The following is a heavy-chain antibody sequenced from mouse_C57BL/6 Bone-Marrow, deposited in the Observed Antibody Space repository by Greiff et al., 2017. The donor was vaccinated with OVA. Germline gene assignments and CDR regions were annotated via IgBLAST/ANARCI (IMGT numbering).Heavy chain of an antibody. CDR2: INPNNGGT. D-gene: IGHD1-1*01. CDR3: ARSYAIDY. CDR1: GYTFTDYY. J-gene: IGHJ2*01. V-gene: IGHV1-26*01. Sequence: EVQLQQSGPELVKPGASVQLSCKASGYTFTDYYMNWVKQSHGKSLEWIGDINPNNGGTSYTQKFKGKATLTVGKSSNTDYMELRSLTSEDSAVYYCARSYAIDYWGQGTTLTVSS.